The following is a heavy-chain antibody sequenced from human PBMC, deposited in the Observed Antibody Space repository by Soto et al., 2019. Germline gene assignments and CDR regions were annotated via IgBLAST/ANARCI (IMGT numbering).Heavy chain of an antibody. Sequence: QVQRVESGGGVVQPGRSLRLSCAASGFTFSSYGMHWVRQAPGKGLEWVAVISYDGSNKYYADSVKGRFTISRDNSKNTLYLQMNSLRAEDTAVYYCAKDSGVRELRFFDYWGQGTLVTVSS. J-gene: IGHJ4*02. CDR3: AKDSGVRELRFFDY. CDR1: GFTFSSYG. CDR2: ISYDGSNK. D-gene: IGHD3-3*01. V-gene: IGHV3-30*18.